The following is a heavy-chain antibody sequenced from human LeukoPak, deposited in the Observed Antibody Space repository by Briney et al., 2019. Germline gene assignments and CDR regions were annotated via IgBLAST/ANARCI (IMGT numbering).Heavy chain of an antibody. CDR2: INHSGST. D-gene: IGHD3-22*01. CDR1: GGSFSGYY. J-gene: IGHJ3*02. Sequence: SETLSPTCAVYGGSFSGYYWSWIRQPPGKGLEWIGEINHSGSTNYNPSLKSRVTVSVDTSKNQFSLKLSSVTAADTAVYYCASVGYYDSSGYYEDAFDIWGQGTMVTVSS. V-gene: IGHV4-34*01. CDR3: ASVGYYDSSGYYEDAFDI.